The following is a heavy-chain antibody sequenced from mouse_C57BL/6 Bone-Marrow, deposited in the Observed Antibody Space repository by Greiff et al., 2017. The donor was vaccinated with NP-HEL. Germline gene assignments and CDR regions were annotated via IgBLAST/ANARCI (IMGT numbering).Heavy chain of an antibody. CDR2: ISRGGDYT. J-gene: IGHJ1*03. D-gene: IGHD1-1*01. CDR1: GFTFSSSA. CDR3: TRGPISTAWYFDV. V-gene: IGHV5-9-1*02. Sequence: EVQLVESGEGLVKPGGSLKLSCAASGFTFSSSAMSWVRQTPEKRLEWVEYISRGGDYTYYADTVKGRFTISRDNARNTLYLQMSSLKSEDTAMYYSTRGPISTAWYFDVWGTGTTVTVSS.